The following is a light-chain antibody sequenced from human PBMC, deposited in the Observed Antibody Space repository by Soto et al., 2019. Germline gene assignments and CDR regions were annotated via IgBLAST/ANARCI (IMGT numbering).Light chain of an antibody. V-gene: IGKV1-5*01. CDR1: QSINSW. J-gene: IGKJ1*01. Sequence: DIQMTQSPSTLSASVGDRVTITCRASQSINSWVAWYQQKPGKAPKVLIYDASSLASGVPSRFSGSGSGTEFTLTIGRLQPDDFATYYCQRYNAFSQTFGQGTKVDI. CDR3: QRYNAFSQT. CDR2: DAS.